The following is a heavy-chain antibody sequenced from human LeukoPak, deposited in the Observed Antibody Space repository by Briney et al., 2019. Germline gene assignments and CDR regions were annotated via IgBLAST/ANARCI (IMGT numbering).Heavy chain of an antibody. Sequence: ASVKVSCKASGYTFTSYGISWVRQAPGQWLEWMGWISAYNGNTNYAQKLQGRVTMTTDTSTSTAYMELRSLRSDDTAVYYCARAPNDFWSGYYLTPHAFDIWGQGTMVTVSS. CDR2: ISAYNGNT. J-gene: IGHJ3*02. V-gene: IGHV1-18*01. CDR3: ARAPNDFWSGYYLTPHAFDI. CDR1: GYTFTSYG. D-gene: IGHD3-3*01.